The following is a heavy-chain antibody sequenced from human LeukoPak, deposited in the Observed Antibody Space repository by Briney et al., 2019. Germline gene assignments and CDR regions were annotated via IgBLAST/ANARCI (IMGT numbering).Heavy chain of an antibody. CDR1: GGSINSYY. Sequence: SETLSLTCTVSGGSINSYYWSWIRQPAGKVLEWIGRIYSSGSTNYNPSLKSRVSMSVDTSKNQFSLKLTSVTAADTAVYYCARGGKATVVTMWGQGILVTVSS. J-gene: IGHJ4*02. CDR3: ARGGKATVVTM. V-gene: IGHV4-4*07. CDR2: IYSSGST. D-gene: IGHD4-23*01.